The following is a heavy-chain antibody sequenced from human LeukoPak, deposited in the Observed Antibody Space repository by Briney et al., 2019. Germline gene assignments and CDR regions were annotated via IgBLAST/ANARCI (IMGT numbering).Heavy chain of an antibody. CDR2: ISSSGGT. Sequence: SETLSLTCTVSGDSISSGDYYWSWIRQPAGKGLEWIGRISSSGGTNYNPSLKSRVTISVDTSKNQFSLKLSSVTAADTAVYYCARGREIDYWGQGTLVTVSS. J-gene: IGHJ4*02. CDR3: ARGREIDY. CDR1: GDSISSGDYY. V-gene: IGHV4-61*02.